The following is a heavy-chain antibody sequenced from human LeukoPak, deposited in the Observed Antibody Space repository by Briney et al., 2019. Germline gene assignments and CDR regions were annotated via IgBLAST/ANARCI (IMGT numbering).Heavy chain of an antibody. V-gene: IGHV1-69*05. CDR2: IIPIFGTA. CDR1: GGTYSSYA. Sequence: GASVKLSCKASGGTYSSYAISWVRQAPGQGLEWMGGIIPIFGTANYAQKFQGRVTITTDESTSTAYMELSSLRSEDTAVYYCARSYSSSSPLDYWGQGILVTVSS. D-gene: IGHD6-6*01. CDR3: ARSYSSSSPLDY. J-gene: IGHJ4*02.